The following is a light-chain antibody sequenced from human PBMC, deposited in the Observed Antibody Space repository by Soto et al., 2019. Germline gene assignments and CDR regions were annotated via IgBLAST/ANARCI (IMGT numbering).Light chain of an antibody. V-gene: IGLV2-14*01. J-gene: IGLJ3*02. CDR3: SSYTNNTRV. CDR2: DVS. CDR1: SSDGGSYNR. Sequence: QSALTQPASVSGSPGQSIIISCTGTSSDGGSYNRVSWYQQHPGKAPKLMIYDVSNRPSGVSNRFSGSKSANTASLTISGLQHEDEADYYCSSYTNNTRVFGGGTQLTVL.